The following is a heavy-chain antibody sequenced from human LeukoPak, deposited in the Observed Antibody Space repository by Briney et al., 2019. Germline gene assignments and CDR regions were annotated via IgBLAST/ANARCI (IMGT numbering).Heavy chain of an antibody. Sequence: GGSLRLSCAPSGFTFSSYGMHWVRQAPGKGLEWVAFIRYDGRNKYYVDSVKGRFTISRDNSKNTLYLQMNSLRAEDTAVYYCAKGDPWSNSFDYWGQGTLVTVSS. D-gene: IGHD3-3*01. CDR1: GFTFSSYG. CDR3: AKGDPWSNSFDY. J-gene: IGHJ4*02. CDR2: IRYDGRNK. V-gene: IGHV3-30*02.